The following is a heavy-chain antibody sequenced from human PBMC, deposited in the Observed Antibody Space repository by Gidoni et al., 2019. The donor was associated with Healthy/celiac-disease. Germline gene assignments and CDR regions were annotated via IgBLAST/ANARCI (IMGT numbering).Heavy chain of an antibody. Sequence: QVQLVESGGGVVQPGRSLRLSCAASGFTFSSYALHWVRQAPGKGLEWVAVISYDGSNKDYAGAVKGRFTISRDNSKNTLYLQMNSLRAEDTAVYYCARDWDYDILTGYADYWGQGTLVTVSS. CDR2: ISYDGSNK. CDR1: GFTFSSYA. D-gene: IGHD3-9*01. V-gene: IGHV3-30-3*01. CDR3: ARDWDYDILTGYADY. J-gene: IGHJ4*02.